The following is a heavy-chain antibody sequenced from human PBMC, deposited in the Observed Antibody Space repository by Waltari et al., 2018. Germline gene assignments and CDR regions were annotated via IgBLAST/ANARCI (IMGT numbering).Heavy chain of an antibody. CDR3: ARSILGGDSSGWKDAFDI. V-gene: IGHV1-2*06. Sequence: QVQLVQSGAEVKKPGASVKVSCKASGYTFTGYYMHWVRQAPGQGLEWMGRINPNSGGTNYAQKFQGRVTMTRDTSISTAYMELSRLRSDDTAVYYCARSILGGDSSGWKDAFDIWGQGTMVTVSS. CDR2: INPNSGGT. J-gene: IGHJ3*02. CDR1: GYTFTGYY. D-gene: IGHD6-19*01.